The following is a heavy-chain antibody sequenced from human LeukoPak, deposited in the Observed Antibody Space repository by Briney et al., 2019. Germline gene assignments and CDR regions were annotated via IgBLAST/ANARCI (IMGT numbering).Heavy chain of an antibody. CDR3: ATDGGYGDYDY. V-gene: IGHV1-69*13. J-gene: IGHJ4*02. CDR2: IIPIFGTA. CDR1: GGTFSSYA. D-gene: IGHD4-17*01. Sequence: ASVKVSCKASGGTFSSYAISWVRQAPGQGLEWMGGIIPIFGTANYAQKFQGRVTITADESTSTAYMELSSLRSEDTAVYYCATDGGYGDYDYWGQGTLVTVSS.